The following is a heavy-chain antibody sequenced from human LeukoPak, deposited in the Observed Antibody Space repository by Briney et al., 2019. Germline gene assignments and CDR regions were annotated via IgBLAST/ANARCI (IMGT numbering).Heavy chain of an antibody. Sequence: GESLKISCKGSGYSFTSYWIGWVRQMPGKGLQWMGIIYPGDSDTRYSPSFQGQVTISADKSIRTAYLQWSSLKASDTAMYYCASQVSGCTMADAFDIWGQGTMVTVSS. J-gene: IGHJ3*02. CDR3: ASQVSGCTMADAFDI. CDR2: IYPGDSDT. V-gene: IGHV5-51*01. D-gene: IGHD6-19*01. CDR1: GYSFTSYW.